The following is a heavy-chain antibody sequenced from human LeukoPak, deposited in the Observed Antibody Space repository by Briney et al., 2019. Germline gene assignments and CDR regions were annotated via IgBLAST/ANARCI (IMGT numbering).Heavy chain of an antibody. J-gene: IGHJ3*02. Sequence: SETLSLTCTVSGGSISTYYWNWIRQPPGKGLEWIAYIYYTGNTNYSPSLKSRVTISVDTSKNQFSLRLSSVTAADTAVYYCARGRRITMIVVVITRHSNDAFDIWGQGTMVTVSS. CDR1: GGSISTYY. D-gene: IGHD3-22*01. CDR2: IYYTGNT. V-gene: IGHV4-59*01. CDR3: ARGRRITMIVVVITRHSNDAFDI.